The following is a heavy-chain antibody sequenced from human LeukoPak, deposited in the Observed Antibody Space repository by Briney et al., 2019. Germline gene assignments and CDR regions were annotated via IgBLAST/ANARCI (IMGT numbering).Heavy chain of an antibody. J-gene: IGHJ3*02. CDR2: IYTSGST. Sequence: PSETLSLTCTVSGGSISSGSYYWSWIRQPAGKGLEWIGRIYTSGSTNYNPSLKSRVTISVDTSKNQFSLKLSSVTAADTAVYYCARDVTTYYYGSGSYSDAFDIWGQGTMVTVSS. D-gene: IGHD3-10*01. CDR1: GGSISSGSYY. V-gene: IGHV4-61*02. CDR3: ARDVTTYYYGSGSYSDAFDI.